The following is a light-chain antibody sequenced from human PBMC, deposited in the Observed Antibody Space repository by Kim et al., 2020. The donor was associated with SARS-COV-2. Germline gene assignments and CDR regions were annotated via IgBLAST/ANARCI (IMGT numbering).Light chain of an antibody. CDR2: GAS. J-gene: IGKJ4*01. CDR1: QTISDNY. CDR3: HQYGSSSR. V-gene: IGKV3-20*01. Sequence: LVPGERATLSCRASQTISDNYLAWYQQKPGQAPRLLIYGASSRATGIPDRFSGRGSGTDFTLTISRLEPEDFAVYYCHQYGSSSRFGGGTKVDIK.